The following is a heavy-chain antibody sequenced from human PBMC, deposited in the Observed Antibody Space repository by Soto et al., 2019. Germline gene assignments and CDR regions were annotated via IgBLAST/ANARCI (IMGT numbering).Heavy chain of an antibody. CDR2: ISISGSST. J-gene: IGHJ4*02. CDR3: AKKDLVTSLH. Sequence: GGSLRLSCSASGFAFSSYVMGWVRQAPGKGLEWISSISISGSSTYYADSVKGRFTISRDNSQKTLYLQMNSLRVEDTAFYYCAKKDLVTSLHWGQGTLVTVSS. D-gene: IGHD4-17*01. CDR1: GFAFSSYV. V-gene: IGHV3-23*01.